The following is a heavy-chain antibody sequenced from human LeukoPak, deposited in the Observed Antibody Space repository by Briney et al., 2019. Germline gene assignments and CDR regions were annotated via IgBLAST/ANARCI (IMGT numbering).Heavy chain of an antibody. CDR3: ATQVGAARTYFDY. CDR2: IYYSGTT. J-gene: IGHJ4*02. D-gene: IGHD6-6*01. Sequence: KASETLSLTCAVSGGSICSSSYYWGWIRQPPGKGLEWIGSIYYSGTTYYNPSLKSRVTISVDTSKNQFSLNLHSVTAADTAVYYCATQVGAARTYFDYWGQGTLVTVSS. CDR1: GGSICSSSYY. V-gene: IGHV4-39*01.